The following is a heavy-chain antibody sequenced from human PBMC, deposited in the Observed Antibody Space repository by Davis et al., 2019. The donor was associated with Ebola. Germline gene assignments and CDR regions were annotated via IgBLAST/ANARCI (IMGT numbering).Heavy chain of an antibody. D-gene: IGHD4-17*01. CDR3: AKYPYRYGDYYYYYYMDV. CDR2: ISGSGGST. J-gene: IGHJ6*03. Sequence: GESLKISCAASGFTFSSYAMSWVRQAPGKGLEWVSLISGSGGSTYYADSVKGRFTISRDNSKNTLYLQMNSLRAEDTAVYYCAKYPYRYGDYYYYYYMDVWGKGTTVTVSS. V-gene: IGHV3-23*01. CDR1: GFTFSSYA.